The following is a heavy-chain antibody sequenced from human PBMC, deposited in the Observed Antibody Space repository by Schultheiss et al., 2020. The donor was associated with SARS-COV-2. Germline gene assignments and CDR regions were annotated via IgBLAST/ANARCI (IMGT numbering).Heavy chain of an antibody. V-gene: IGHV4-4*07. J-gene: IGHJ4*02. D-gene: IGHD5-24*01. CDR1: GGSISSYY. Sequence: SETLSLTCTVSGGSISSYYWSWIRQPAGKGLEWIGRIDTSGTTSYNTSLKSRVTMSVDMSKNQFSLNLRSVTAADTAVYYCASGVRGYKIFWGQGTLVTVSS. CDR2: IDTSGTT. CDR3: ASGVRGYKIF.